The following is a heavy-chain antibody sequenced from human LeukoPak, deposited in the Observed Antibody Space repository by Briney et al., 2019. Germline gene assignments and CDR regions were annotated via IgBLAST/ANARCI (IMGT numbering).Heavy chain of an antibody. V-gene: IGHV3-30-3*01. CDR2: ISYDGSNK. CDR1: GFTFSSYA. J-gene: IGHJ4*02. CDR3: ARAPHPAGIVHFDY. D-gene: IGHD1-26*01. Sequence: GGSLRLSCAASGFTFSSYAMHWVRQAPGKGLEWVAVISYDGSNKYYADSVKGRFTISRDNSKNTLYLQMNSLRAEDTAVYYCARAPHPAGIVHFDYWGQGTLVTVSS.